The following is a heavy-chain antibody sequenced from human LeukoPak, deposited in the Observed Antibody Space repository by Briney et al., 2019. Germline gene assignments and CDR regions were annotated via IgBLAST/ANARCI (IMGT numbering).Heavy chain of an antibody. CDR3: ARVHVVAATVGFDY. J-gene: IGHJ4*02. Sequence: GASVKVSCKASGGTFSSYAISWVRQAPGQGLEWMGGIIPIFGTANYAQKFQGRVTITADESTSTAYMKLSSLRSEDTAVYYCARVHVVAATVGFDYWGQGTLVTVSS. CDR2: IIPIFGTA. CDR1: GGTFSSYA. D-gene: IGHD2-15*01. V-gene: IGHV1-69*13.